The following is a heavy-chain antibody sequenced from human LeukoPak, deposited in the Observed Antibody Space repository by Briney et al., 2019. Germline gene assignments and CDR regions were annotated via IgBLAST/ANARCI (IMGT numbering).Heavy chain of an antibody. CDR1: GFTFSSYE. D-gene: IGHD3-9*01. Sequence: GGSLRLSCAASGFTFSSYEMNWVRQAPGKGLEWVSYISSSGSTIYYADSVKGRFTISRDNAKNSLYLQMNSLRAEDTAVYHCARVTAPYYDILTTRYYFDYWGQGTLVTVSS. CDR3: ARVTAPYYDILTTRYYFDY. CDR2: ISSSGSTI. J-gene: IGHJ4*02. V-gene: IGHV3-48*03.